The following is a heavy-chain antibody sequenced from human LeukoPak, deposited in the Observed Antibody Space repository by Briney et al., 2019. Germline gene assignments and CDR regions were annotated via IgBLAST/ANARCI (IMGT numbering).Heavy chain of an antibody. J-gene: IGHJ4*02. CDR2: HSGST. D-gene: IGHD3-22*01. CDR3: ARDRYYDSSGYSAWYFDY. Sequence: HSGSTNYHPSLKSRATISVDTSKNQFSLKLSSVTAADTAVYYCARDRYYDSSGYSAWYFDYWGQGTLVTVSS. V-gene: IGHV4-34*01.